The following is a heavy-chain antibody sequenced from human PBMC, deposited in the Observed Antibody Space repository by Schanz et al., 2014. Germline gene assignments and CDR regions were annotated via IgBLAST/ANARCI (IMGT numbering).Heavy chain of an antibody. CDR1: GFTFSTTW. D-gene: IGHD3-22*01. Sequence: EVQLVESGGGLIKPGGSLRLSCLASGFTFSTTWMNWVRQAPGKGLEWVGRIKSKVDGGTTDNAAPVQGRFTISRDNLKNTVYLQMNSLRAGDTAVYYCAKDGRLPYYGTGSDFDYWGQGTLVDVSA. J-gene: IGHJ4*02. V-gene: IGHV3-15*01. CDR2: IKSKVDGGTT. CDR3: AKDGRLPYYGTGSDFDY.